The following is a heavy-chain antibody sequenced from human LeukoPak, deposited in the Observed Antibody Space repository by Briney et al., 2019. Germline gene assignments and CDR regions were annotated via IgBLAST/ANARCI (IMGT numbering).Heavy chain of an antibody. CDR1: GGSISSGSYY. J-gene: IGHJ4*02. V-gene: IGHV4-61*02. CDR3: AREGISGYSYGFFDY. CDR2: IYTSGST. D-gene: IGHD5-18*01. Sequence: PSETLSLTCTVSGGSISSGSYYWSWIRQPAGKGLEWIGRIYTSGSTNYNPSLNSRLTISVDTSKNQFSLRLSSVTAADTAVYYCAREGISGYSYGFFDYWGQGTLVTVSS.